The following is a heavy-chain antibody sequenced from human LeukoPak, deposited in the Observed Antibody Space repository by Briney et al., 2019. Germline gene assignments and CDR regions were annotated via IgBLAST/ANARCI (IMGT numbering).Heavy chain of an antibody. CDR1: GGSISSHY. Sequence: PSETLSLTCTVSGGSISSHYWSWIRQPPGKGLEWIGYIYYSGSTNYNPSLKSRVTISVDASKNQFSLKLSSVTAADTAVYYCGRGRSSYGFWWFDPWGQGTLVTVSS. V-gene: IGHV4-59*11. D-gene: IGHD5-18*01. J-gene: IGHJ5*02. CDR2: IYYSGST. CDR3: GRGRSSYGFWWFDP.